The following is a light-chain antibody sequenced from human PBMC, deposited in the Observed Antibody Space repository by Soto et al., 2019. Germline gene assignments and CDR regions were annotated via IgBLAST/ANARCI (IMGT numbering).Light chain of an antibody. Sequence: QSVLTQPPSASGSPGQSVAISCTGTSSDVGGYNYVSWYQQHPGKAPKLMIYDNDKRPSGIPDRFSASKSGTSATLGITGLQTGDEADYYCEAWDSSLSAGVFGGGTKLTVL. J-gene: IGLJ3*02. V-gene: IGLV1-51*01. CDR3: EAWDSSLSAGV. CDR1: SSDVGGYNY. CDR2: DND.